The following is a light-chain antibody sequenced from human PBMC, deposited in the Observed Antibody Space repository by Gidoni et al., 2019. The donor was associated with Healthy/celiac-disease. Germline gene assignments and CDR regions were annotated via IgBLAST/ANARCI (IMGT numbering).Light chain of an antibody. V-gene: IGKV1-39*01. CDR3: QQSYSTLTWT. CDR1: QSISSY. J-gene: IGKJ1*01. CDR2: AAS. Sequence: DIQMTQSPSSLSASVGDRVTITCRASQSISSYLNWYQQKPGKAPKLLIYAASSLQSGVPSRFRGSGSGTDFTLTISSLQPEDFATYYCQQSYSTLTWTFGQGTKVEIQ.